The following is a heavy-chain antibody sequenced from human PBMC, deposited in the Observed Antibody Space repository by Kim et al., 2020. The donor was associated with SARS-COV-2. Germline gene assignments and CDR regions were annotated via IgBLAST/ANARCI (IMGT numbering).Heavy chain of an antibody. CDR2: IGSNADGGTT. J-gene: IGHJ4*02. Sequence: GGSLRLSCTASGFTFGDYAMSWVRQAPGKGLEWGGFIGSNADGGTTEYGASVTGRFTISRDDSKSIAYLQMNSLKTEDTAVYYCTSDYSGYGRYYYFDYWGQGTLVTVSS. V-gene: IGHV3-49*04. D-gene: IGHD5-12*01. CDR3: TSDYSGYGRYYYFDY. CDR1: GFTFGDYA.